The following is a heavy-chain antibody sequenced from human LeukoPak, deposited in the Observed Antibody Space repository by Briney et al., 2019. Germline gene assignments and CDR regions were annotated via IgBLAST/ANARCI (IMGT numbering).Heavy chain of an antibody. D-gene: IGHD6-19*01. CDR2: IYHSGST. J-gene: IGHJ4*02. V-gene: IGHV4-38-2*01. Sequence: SETLSLTCDVSGYSISSGYYWGWIRQPPGKGLEWIGSIYHSGSTYYNPSLKNRVTMSLDTSKNHFSLKLSSVSAADTAVYYCARHREEQWAYYFGYWGQGTLVTVSS. CDR3: ARHREEQWAYYFGY. CDR1: GYSISSGYY.